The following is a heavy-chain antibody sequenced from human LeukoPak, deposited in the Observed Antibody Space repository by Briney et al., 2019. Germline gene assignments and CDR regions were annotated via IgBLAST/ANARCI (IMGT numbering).Heavy chain of an antibody. V-gene: IGHV4-59*08. J-gene: IGHJ4*02. CDR2: IYYSGST. CDR1: GGSISSYY. CDR3: ARMGIVGALDY. Sequence: SETLSLTCTVSGGSISSYYWSWIRQPPGKGLEWIGYIYYSGSTNYNPSLKSRVTISVDTSKNQFSLKLSSVTAADTAVYHCARMGIVGALDYWGQGTLVTVSS. D-gene: IGHD1-26*01.